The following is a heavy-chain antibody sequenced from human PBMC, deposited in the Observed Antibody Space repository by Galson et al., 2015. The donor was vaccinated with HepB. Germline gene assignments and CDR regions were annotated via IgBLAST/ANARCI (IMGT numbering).Heavy chain of an antibody. D-gene: IGHD6-19*01. V-gene: IGHV1-8*01. Sequence: SVKVSCKASGYTFTSYDINWVRQATGQGLEWMGWMNPNSGNTGYAQKFQGRVTMTRNTSISTAYMELSSLRSEDTAVYYCARGLNMWVAVAGYWGQGTLVTVSS. CDR3: ARGLNMWVAVAGY. J-gene: IGHJ4*02. CDR2: MNPNSGNT. CDR1: GYTFTSYD.